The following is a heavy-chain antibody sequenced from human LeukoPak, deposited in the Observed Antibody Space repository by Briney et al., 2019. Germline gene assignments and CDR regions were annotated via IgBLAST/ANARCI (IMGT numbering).Heavy chain of an antibody. V-gene: IGHV4-61*02. CDR2: IYTSGST. CDR1: GGSISSGSYY. J-gene: IGHJ4*02. CDR3: ARGEAAAGGGGVPFDY. D-gene: IGHD6-13*01. Sequence: PSQTLSLTCTVSGGSISSGSYYWSWIRQPAGKGLEWIGRIYTSGSTNYNPSLKSRVTISVDTSKNQFSLKLSSVTAADTAVYYCARGEAAAGGGGVPFDYWGQGTLVTVSS.